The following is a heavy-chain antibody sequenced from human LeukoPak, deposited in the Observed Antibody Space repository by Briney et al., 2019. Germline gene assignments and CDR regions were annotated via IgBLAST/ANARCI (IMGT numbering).Heavy chain of an antibody. J-gene: IGHJ4*02. CDR2: ISAGNANT. Sequence: ASVKVSCKASGFIFATCTMHWVRQAPGQSLEWMGWISAGNANTKYSQKLQGRVTMTTDTSTSTAYMELRSLRSDDTAVYYCAREGFRYYDSSGFADYWGQGTLVTVSS. V-gene: IGHV1-3*01. D-gene: IGHD3-22*01. CDR1: GFIFATCT. CDR3: AREGFRYYDSSGFADY.